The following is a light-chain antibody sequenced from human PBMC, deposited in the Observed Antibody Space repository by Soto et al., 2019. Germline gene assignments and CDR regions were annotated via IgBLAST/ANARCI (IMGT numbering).Light chain of an antibody. J-gene: IGLJ1*01. CDR3: ISYTVSRSYV. CDR2: RND. V-gene: IGLV1-47*01. Sequence: QSALTQPPSASGTPGQRVTISCSGSDSNIEDNYVYWYQQLPGTAPKLLIYRNDQRPSGVPDRFSGSRSGTSASLVISGLRSADEADYYCISYTVSRSYVFGTGTKLTVL. CDR1: DSNIEDNY.